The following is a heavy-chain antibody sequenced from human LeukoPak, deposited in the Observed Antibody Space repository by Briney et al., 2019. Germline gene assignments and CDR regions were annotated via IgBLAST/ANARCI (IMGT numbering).Heavy chain of an antibody. CDR2: MSGSGSTT. Sequence: GGSLRLSCAASGFTFSNYAMSWVRQAPGKGLEWVSCMSGSGSTTYYADSVKGRFTISRDNSKNTLYLQMNSLRAEDTAIYYCAKDRMELRGNYFDYWGQGTLVTVSS. CDR3: AKDRMELRGNYFDY. V-gene: IGHV3-23*01. CDR1: GFTFSNYA. J-gene: IGHJ4*02. D-gene: IGHD1-7*01.